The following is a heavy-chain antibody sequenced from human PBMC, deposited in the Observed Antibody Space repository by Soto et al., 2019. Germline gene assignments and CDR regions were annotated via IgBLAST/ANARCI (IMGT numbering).Heavy chain of an antibody. Sequence: GGSLRLSCAASGFTFSGSAMHWIRQASGKGLEWVGRIRSKANSYATAYAASVKGRFTISRDDSKNTAYLQMNSLKTEDTAVYYCTLSSGSYLYWGQGTLVTVSS. V-gene: IGHV3-73*01. CDR2: IRSKANSYAT. CDR3: TLSSGSYLY. J-gene: IGHJ4*02. D-gene: IGHD3-10*01. CDR1: GFTFSGSA.